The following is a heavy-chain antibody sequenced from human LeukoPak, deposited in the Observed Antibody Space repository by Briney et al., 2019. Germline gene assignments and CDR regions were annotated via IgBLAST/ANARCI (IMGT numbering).Heavy chain of an antibody. V-gene: IGHV4-59*01. J-gene: IGHJ3*02. D-gene: IGHD5-24*01. CDR3: AREERDQDAFDI. CDR2: IYYSGST. CDR1: GGSISSYY. Sequence: SETLSLTCTVSGGSISSYYWSWIRQPPGKGLEWIGYIYYSGSTNYNPSLKSRVTISVDTSKNQFSLKLSSVTAADTAVYYCAREERDQDAFDIRGQGTMVTVSS.